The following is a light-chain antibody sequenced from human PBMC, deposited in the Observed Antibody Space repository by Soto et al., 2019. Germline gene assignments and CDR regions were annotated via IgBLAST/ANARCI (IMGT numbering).Light chain of an antibody. J-gene: IGKJ1*01. V-gene: IGKV3-20*01. CDR3: QQYGSSTPT. CDR1: QSVRSY. Sequence: EIVLTQSPATLSLSPGERATLSCRGSQSVRSYLAWYQQKPGQAPRLLIYGASSRETGIPDRFSGSGAGTEFTLTISRLEPEDFAVDYCQQYGSSTPTFGQGTKVDIK. CDR2: GAS.